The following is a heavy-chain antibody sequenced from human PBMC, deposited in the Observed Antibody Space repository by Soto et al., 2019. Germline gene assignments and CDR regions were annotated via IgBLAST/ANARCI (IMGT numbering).Heavy chain of an antibody. V-gene: IGHV4-31*03. CDR2: IYYSGST. CDR3: ARDLDVAAAGRGYFDY. Sequence: PSETLSLTCTVSGGSISSGGYYWSWIRQHPGKGLEWIGYIYYSGSTYYNPSLKSRVTISVDTSKNQFSLKLSSVTAADTAVYYCARDLDVAAAGRGYFDYWGQGTLVNVS. J-gene: IGHJ4*02. D-gene: IGHD6-13*01. CDR1: GGSISSGGYY.